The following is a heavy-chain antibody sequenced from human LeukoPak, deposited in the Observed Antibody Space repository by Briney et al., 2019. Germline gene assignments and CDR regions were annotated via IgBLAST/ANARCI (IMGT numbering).Heavy chain of an antibody. D-gene: IGHD2-8*01. CDR3: ARDRVMRGMDYYYYMDV. CDR1: GFTFSNYA. J-gene: IGHJ6*03. V-gene: IGHV3-30*01. CDR2: ISYDGSNK. Sequence: GRSLRLSCAASGFTFSNYAMHWVRQAPGKGLEWVAVISYDGSNKYYADSVKGRFTISRDNSKNTLYLQMNSLRAEDTAVYYCARDRVMRGMDYYYYMDVWGKGTTVTVSS.